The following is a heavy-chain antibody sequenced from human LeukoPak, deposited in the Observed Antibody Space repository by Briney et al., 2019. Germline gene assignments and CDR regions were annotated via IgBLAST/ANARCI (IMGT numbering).Heavy chain of an antibody. J-gene: IGHJ4*02. Sequence: GGSLRLSCAASGFTFSNYEMNWVRQAPGKGLEWVSYISGRGDVIYYADSVKGRFTISRDNAKNSLYLQMNSLRAEDTAVYYCAHISSSWPDYWGQGTLVTVSS. D-gene: IGHD6-13*01. V-gene: IGHV3-48*03. CDR1: GFTFSNYE. CDR2: ISGRGDVI. CDR3: AHISSSWPDY.